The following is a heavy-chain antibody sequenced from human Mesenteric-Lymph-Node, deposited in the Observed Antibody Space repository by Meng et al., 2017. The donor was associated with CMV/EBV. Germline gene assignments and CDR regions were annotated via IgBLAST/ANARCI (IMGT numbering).Heavy chain of an antibody. J-gene: IGHJ4*02. Sequence: PETLSLTCTVSGGSTRSDYWSWIRQPPRKGLEWIGYIYNTGSTNYNPSLKSRVTISIDTSKNQFSLDLSSVTAADTAVYYCARGYSYALNWGQGTLVTVSS. D-gene: IGHD5-18*01. V-gene: IGHV4-59*01. CDR3: ARGYSYALN. CDR1: GGSTRSDY. CDR2: IYNTGST.